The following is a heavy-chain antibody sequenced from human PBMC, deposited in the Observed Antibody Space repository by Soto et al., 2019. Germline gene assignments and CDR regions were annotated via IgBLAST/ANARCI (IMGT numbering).Heavy chain of an antibody. CDR1: GGTFSTYS. Sequence: QVQLVQSGAEVKKPGSSVKVSCKASGGTFSTYSITWVRQAPGQGPEWMGRIIPVLGLANYAQKFYGRVTITADKSTSTAYMELSSLRSEDTAVYYCAKEAYCSAGSCLDDAFDIWGQGTMVTVSS. D-gene: IGHD2-15*01. CDR2: IIPVLGLA. V-gene: IGHV1-69*02. CDR3: AKEAYCSAGSCLDDAFDI. J-gene: IGHJ3*02.